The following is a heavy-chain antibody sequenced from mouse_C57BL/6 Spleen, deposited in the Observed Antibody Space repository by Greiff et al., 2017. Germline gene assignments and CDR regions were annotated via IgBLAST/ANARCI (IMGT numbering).Heavy chain of an antibody. CDR2: INPNNGGT. CDR1: GYTFTDYY. Sequence: EVQLPQSGPELVKPGASVKISCKASGYTFTDYYMNWVKQSHGKSLEWIGDINPNNGGTSYNQKFKGKATLTVDKSSRPAYMDLRSLTSEDSAVYYCARGAGCFDYWGQGTTLTVSS. J-gene: IGHJ2*01. CDR3: ARGAGCFDY. V-gene: IGHV1-26*01. D-gene: IGHD3-3*01.